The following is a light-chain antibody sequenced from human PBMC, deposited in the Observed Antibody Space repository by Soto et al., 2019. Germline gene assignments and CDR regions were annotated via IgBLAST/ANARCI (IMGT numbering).Light chain of an antibody. CDR2: KAS. CDR3: QHYNSYPYT. J-gene: IGKJ2*01. Sequence: DIQMTQSPSTLSASVGDRVTISCRASETVNVWLAWYQQKPGKAPKLLSYKASSLEAGVPSRFSASGSGTEPTLTISRLQPDYFATYYCQHYNSYPYTFGQGTKVEVK. CDR1: ETVNVW. V-gene: IGKV1-5*03.